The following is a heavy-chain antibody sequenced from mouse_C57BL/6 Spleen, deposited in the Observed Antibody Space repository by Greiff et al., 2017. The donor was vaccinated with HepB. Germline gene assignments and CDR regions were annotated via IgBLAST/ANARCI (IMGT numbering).Heavy chain of an antibody. Sequence: EVQLVESGGGLVQPGGSLSLSCAASGFTFTDYYMSWVRQPPGKALEWLGFIRNKANGYTTEYSASVNGRFTISRDNSQSILYLQMNALRAEDSATYYCASSPDAMDYWGQGTSVTVSS. V-gene: IGHV7-3*01. J-gene: IGHJ4*01. CDR3: ASSPDAMDY. CDR2: IRNKANGYTT. CDR1: GFTFTDYY.